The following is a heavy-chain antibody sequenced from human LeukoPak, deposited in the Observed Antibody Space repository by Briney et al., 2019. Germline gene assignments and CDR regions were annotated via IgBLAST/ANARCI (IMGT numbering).Heavy chain of an antibody. V-gene: IGHV3-53*01. CDR1: GFAVRGNY. CDR3: ARDPVEASPGAFYYHYMDV. J-gene: IGHJ6*03. CDR2: IGRSGNT. D-gene: IGHD2-21*01. Sequence: GGSLRLSCAASGFAVRGNYMSWVRQPPGKGLEWLSLIGRSGNTFYADSVKGRFTVSRDYLKNTLFLQMNSLRAEDTDLYYCARDPVEASPGAFYYHYMDVWGKGTTVTVSS.